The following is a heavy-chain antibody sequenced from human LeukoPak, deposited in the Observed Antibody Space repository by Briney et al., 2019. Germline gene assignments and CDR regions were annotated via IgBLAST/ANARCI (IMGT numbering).Heavy chain of an antibody. Sequence: GGSLRLSCAASGFTFSNYAMNWVRQAPGKGLEWVSGISGSGGNTYYADSVKGRFTISRDNSKNTLHLQMNRLRAEDTAVYYCAKDRGGRPQDCSFDHWGRGTLVTVS. D-gene: IGHD3-10*01. CDR2: ISGSGGNT. CDR1: GFTFSNYA. CDR3: AKDRGGRPQDCSFDH. V-gene: IGHV3-23*01. J-gene: IGHJ2*01.